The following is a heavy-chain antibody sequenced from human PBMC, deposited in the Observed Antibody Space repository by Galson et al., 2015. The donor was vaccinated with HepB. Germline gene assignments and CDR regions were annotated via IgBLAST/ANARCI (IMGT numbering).Heavy chain of an antibody. CDR3: ARIKVATTREGLDI. V-gene: IGHV3-48*01. J-gene: IGHJ3*02. CDR1: GFTFSSYT. Sequence: SLRLSCAASGFTFSSYTMNWVRQAPGKGLEWVSYISSSSSTTYYADSVKGRFTISRDNSKNTLSLQLNSLRAEDTAVYYCARIKVATTREGLDIWGQGTMVTVSS. D-gene: IGHD1-7*01. CDR2: ISSSSSTT.